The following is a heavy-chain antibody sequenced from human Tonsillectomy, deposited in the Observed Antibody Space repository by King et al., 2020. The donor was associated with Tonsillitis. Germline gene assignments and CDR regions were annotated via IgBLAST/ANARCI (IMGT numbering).Heavy chain of an antibody. J-gene: IGHJ6*03. V-gene: IGHV4-34*01. Sequence: HVQLQQWGAGLLKPSETLSLTCAVYGGSFSGYYWTWIRQPPGKGLEWIGEINHSGSTSYNPSLKSRVTISADTSKNQFSLNLGSVTAADTAVYYCARGAREHAGGLHYYYYMDGWGKGTTVTVS. CDR3: ARGAREHAGGLHYYYYMDG. CDR1: GGSFSGYY. CDR2: INHSGST. D-gene: IGHD1-26*01.